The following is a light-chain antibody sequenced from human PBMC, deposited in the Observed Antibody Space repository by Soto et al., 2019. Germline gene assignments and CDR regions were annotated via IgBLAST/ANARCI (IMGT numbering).Light chain of an antibody. V-gene: IGKV3-11*01. CDR1: QSVGSH. Sequence: EIVLTQSPATLSLSPGERAALSCRASQSVGSHLAWYQQKPGQAPRLLIYDASNRATGIPARFSGSGSGTDFTLTISSLEPEDFAVYNCQHRTNWPPVTFSQGTRLEIK. CDR3: QHRTNWPPVT. CDR2: DAS. J-gene: IGKJ5*01.